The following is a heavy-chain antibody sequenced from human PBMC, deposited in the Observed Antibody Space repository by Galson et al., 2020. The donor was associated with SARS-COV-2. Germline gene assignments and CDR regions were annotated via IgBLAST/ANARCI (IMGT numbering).Heavy chain of an antibody. D-gene: IGHD3-3*01. J-gene: IGHJ5*02. V-gene: IGHV3-30*04. CDR2: ISYDGTKR. CDR3: ARETDDYTRSWYDH. CDR1: GFTFSSSA. Sequence: GGSLRLSCRASGFTFSSSAMHWVRQAPGKGLEWVAIISYDGTKRYNLDSVKGRFTISRDNSKNTLYLQMDSLTTEDTAVYYCARETDDYTRSWYDHWGQGTLVTVSS.